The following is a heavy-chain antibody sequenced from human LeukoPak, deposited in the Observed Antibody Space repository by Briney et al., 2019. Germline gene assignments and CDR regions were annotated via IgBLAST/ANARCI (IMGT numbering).Heavy chain of an antibody. CDR3: ARERFRGYSYGYFAY. Sequence: GGSLRLSCAASGFTFSSYWMGWVRQAPGKGLEWVANIKQDGSEKYYVDSVKGRFTISRDNAKNSLYLQMNSLRAEDTAVYYCARERFRGYSYGYFAYWGQGTLVTVSS. CDR2: IKQDGSEK. D-gene: IGHD5-18*01. V-gene: IGHV3-7*03. J-gene: IGHJ4*02. CDR1: GFTFSSYW.